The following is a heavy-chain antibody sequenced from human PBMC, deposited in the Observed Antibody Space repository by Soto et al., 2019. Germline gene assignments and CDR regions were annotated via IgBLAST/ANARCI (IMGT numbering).Heavy chain of an antibody. CDR1: GGSISSYY. D-gene: IGHD1-1*01. J-gene: IGHJ3*02. Sequence: SETLSLTCTVSGGSISSYYWSWIRQPPGKGLEWIGYIYYSGSTNQNPSLKSRVTISVDTSKNQFSLKLSSVTAADTAVYYCARARCWTNNYNRAFYIWGQGTMVTVSS. CDR3: ARARCWTNNYNRAFYI. V-gene: IGHV4-59*01. CDR2: IYYSGST.